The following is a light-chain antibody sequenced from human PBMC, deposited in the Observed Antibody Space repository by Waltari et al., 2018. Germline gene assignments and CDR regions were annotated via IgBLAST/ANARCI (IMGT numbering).Light chain of an antibody. J-gene: IGLJ2*01. V-gene: IGLV2-23*02. CDR2: EVS. Sequence: QSALTQPASVSGSPGQSIPISCTGTRSDVGSYQLFSWYQQPPGKAPKLMIYEVSKRPSVVSNRFSGSKSGNTASLTISGLQAEDEADYYCCSYAGSSTLVFGGGTKLTVL. CDR1: RSDVGSYQL. CDR3: CSYAGSSTLV.